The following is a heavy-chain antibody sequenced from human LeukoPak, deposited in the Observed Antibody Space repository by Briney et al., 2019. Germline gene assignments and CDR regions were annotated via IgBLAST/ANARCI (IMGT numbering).Heavy chain of an antibody. CDR1: GYTFTNYG. CDR3: ARDPSLAVAGIRLFDY. J-gene: IGHJ4*02. D-gene: IGHD6-19*01. V-gene: IGHV1-18*01. CDR2: ISGYNGNP. Sequence: GASVKVSCKTSGYTFTNYGISWVRQAPGQGLEWMGWISGYNGNPRYAQKVQGRVTMTTGTSTNTAYMEVNSLRSDDTAIYYCARDPSLAVAGIRLFDYWGQGTLVIVSS.